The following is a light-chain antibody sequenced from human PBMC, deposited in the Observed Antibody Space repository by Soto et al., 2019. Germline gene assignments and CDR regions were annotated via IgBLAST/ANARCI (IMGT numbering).Light chain of an antibody. CDR2: GAS. Sequence: IVMTQSPGTLSLSPGERVTLSCRASQSVSSSHLAWYQQKPGQAPRLLLYGASSRATGIPDRFSGSGSGTDFTLTINSLQSEDFAVYYCQRYNNWPLTFGGGTKVDIK. V-gene: IGKV3D-15*01. CDR3: QRYNNWPLT. J-gene: IGKJ4*01. CDR1: QSVSSSH.